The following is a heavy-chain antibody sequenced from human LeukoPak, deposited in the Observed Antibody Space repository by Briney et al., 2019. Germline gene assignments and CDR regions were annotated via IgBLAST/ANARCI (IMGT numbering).Heavy chain of an antibody. D-gene: IGHD3-10*01. CDR2: ISSSSSYI. Sequence: GGSLRLSCAASGFTFSSYSMNWVRQAPGKGLEWVSSISSSSSYIYYADSVKGRFTISRDNAKNSLYLQMNSLRAEDTAVYYCARDPPSITIVRGAFYYYGMDVWGQGTTVTVSS. V-gene: IGHV3-21*01. CDR1: GFTFSSYS. J-gene: IGHJ6*02. CDR3: ARDPPSITIVRGAFYYYGMDV.